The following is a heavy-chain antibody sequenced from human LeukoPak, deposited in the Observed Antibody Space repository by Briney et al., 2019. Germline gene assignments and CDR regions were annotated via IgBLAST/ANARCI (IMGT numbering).Heavy chain of an antibody. D-gene: IGHD2-15*01. Sequence: GGSLRLSCAASGFTFSSYAMSWVRQAPGKGLERVSGISGSGGSTCYADSVKGRFTISRDNSKNTLYLQMNSLRAEDTALYYCAKVFSQYCSGGSCCSWDYWGQGILVTVSS. J-gene: IGHJ4*02. CDR1: GFTFSSYA. CDR2: ISGSGGST. CDR3: AKVFSQYCSGGSCCSWDY. V-gene: IGHV3-23*01.